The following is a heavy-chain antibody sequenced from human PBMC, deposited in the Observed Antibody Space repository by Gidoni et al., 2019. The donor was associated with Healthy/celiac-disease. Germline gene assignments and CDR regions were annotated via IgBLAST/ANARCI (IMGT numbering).Heavy chain of an antibody. CDR2: IWYDGSNK. Sequence: VQLVESGGGVVQPGRSLRLSCAASGFTFSSYGMHWVRQAPGKGVEWVAGIWYDGSNKYYADSGKGRFTISRDNSKNTLYLQMNSLRAEDTAVYYCAREGLVAGTFDYWGQGTLVTVSS. V-gene: IGHV3-33*01. J-gene: IGHJ4*02. D-gene: IGHD6-19*01. CDR1: GFTFSSYG. CDR3: AREGLVAGTFDY.